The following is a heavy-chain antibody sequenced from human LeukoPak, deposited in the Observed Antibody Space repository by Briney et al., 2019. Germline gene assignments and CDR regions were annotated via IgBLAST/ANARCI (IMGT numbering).Heavy chain of an antibody. V-gene: IGHV6-1*01. Sequence: SQTLSLTCAISGDSVSSNSAAWNWIRQSPSRGLEWLGRTYYRSKWYNDYAVSVKSRITINSDTSKNQFSLQLNSVTPEDTAVYYCARVRYSGYDFYYYYGMDVWGKGTTVTVSS. CDR3: ARVRYSGYDFYYYYGMDV. CDR1: GDSVSSNSAA. D-gene: IGHD5-12*01. CDR2: TYYRSKWYN. J-gene: IGHJ6*04.